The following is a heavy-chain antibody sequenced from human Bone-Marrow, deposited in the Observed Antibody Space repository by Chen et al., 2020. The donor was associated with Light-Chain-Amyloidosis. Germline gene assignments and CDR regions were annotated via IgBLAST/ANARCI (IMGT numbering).Heavy chain of an antibody. D-gene: IGHD3-9*01. J-gene: IGHJ3*02. CDR2: IGGGGGSR. Sequence: EVQLVESGGGLLQRGGSLRLSCAASGFAFSSYAMSWVRQAPGKGLEWVSTIGGGGGSRYYGDAVRGLLTISRDNSKHELCRQMHSLRAEDTAVYYCAKDISYDDILPGYPADAFDIWGQGTMVTVSS. CDR3: AKDISYDDILPGYPADAFDI. CDR1: GFAFSSYA. V-gene: IGHV3-23*04.